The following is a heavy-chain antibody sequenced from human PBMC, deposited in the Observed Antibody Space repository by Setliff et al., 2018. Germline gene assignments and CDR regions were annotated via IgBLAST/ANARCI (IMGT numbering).Heavy chain of an antibody. J-gene: IGHJ5*02. D-gene: IGHD5-18*01. Sequence: ASVKVSCKASGYTFINYEINWVRQATGQGLEWMGGIIPILGIANYAQKFQGRVTITADKSTSTAYMELSSLRSEDTAVYYCARDLKVDTAMVEYNWFDPWGQGTLVTVSS. CDR1: GYTFINYE. V-gene: IGHV1-69*10. CDR3: ARDLKVDTAMVEYNWFDP. CDR2: IIPILGIA.